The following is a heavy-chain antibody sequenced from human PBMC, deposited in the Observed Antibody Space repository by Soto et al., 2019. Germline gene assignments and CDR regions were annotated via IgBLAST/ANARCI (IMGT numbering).Heavy chain of an antibody. V-gene: IGHV2-5*02. J-gene: IGHJ4*02. CDR3: AHAGDFDLLSFDR. CDR1: GFSLTTTRMG. D-gene: IGHD2-15*01. Sequence: QITLKESGPPLVRPAQTLTLTCAFSGFSLTTTRMGAAWIRQPPGKALEWLALIYWDDDKRYSPSLKNRLTVSKDTSTNRVVLTITNISPDDTGTYFCAHAGDFDLLSFDRWGPGTLVTVSS. CDR2: IYWDDDK.